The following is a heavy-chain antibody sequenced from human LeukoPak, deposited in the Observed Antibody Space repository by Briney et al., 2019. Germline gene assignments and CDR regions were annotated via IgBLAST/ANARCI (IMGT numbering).Heavy chain of an antibody. D-gene: IGHD5-24*01. CDR2: IFYRGST. CDR3: ARGRDGYSYGPFDY. Sequence: SETLSLTCSVSGGSIISNNYYWGWIRQPPGKGLEWIGSIFYRGSTYYSPSLKSRVTVSVDTSKNQFSLNLTSVTAADTAVYYCARGRDGYSYGPFDYWGPGTLVTVSS. CDR1: GGSIISNNYY. J-gene: IGHJ4*02. V-gene: IGHV4-39*07.